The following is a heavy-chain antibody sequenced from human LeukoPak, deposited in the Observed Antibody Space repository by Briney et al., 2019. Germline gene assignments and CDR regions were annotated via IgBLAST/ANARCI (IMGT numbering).Heavy chain of an antibody. V-gene: IGHV3-48*04. CDR1: GFPFIEYS. J-gene: IGHJ4*02. CDR3: ARGGNLEN. D-gene: IGHD1-14*01. CDR2: IGIDSGNT. Sequence: GGSLRLSCTASGFPFIEYSMNWVRQAPGKGLEWISYIGIDSGNTKYADSVKGRFTISRDNAKNSLYLQMNSLRAEDTAVYYCARGGNLENWGGGTLVTVSS.